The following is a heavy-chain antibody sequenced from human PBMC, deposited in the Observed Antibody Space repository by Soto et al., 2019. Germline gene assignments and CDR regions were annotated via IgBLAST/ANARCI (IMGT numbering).Heavy chain of an antibody. J-gene: IGHJ6*02. V-gene: IGHV1-18*01. CDR3: AREGQAPYYYYGMDV. CDR1: GYTFTTYG. Sequence: QVQVVQSGDEVKKPGASVKVSCKASGYTFTTYGFSWVRQAPGQGLEGMGWISGYNGNTKYGEKFQGRVTMTTDTSTSTAHMELRSLRSDDTAVYYCAREGQAPYYYYGMDVWGQGTAVTVSS. CDR2: ISGYNGNT.